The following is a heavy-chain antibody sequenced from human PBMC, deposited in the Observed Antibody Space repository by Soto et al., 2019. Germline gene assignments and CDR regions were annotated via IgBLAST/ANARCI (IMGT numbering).Heavy chain of an antibody. CDR1: GGSISSGGYY. D-gene: IGHD2-2*01. CDR2: IYYSGST. Sequence: PSETLSLTCTVSGGSISSGGYYWSWIRQHPGKGLEWIGYIYYSGSTYYNPSLKRRVTISVDTSKNQFSLKLSSVTAADSAVYYCARAEEYQLLTFDYWGQGTLVTVSS. V-gene: IGHV4-31*03. CDR3: ARAEEYQLLTFDY. J-gene: IGHJ4*02.